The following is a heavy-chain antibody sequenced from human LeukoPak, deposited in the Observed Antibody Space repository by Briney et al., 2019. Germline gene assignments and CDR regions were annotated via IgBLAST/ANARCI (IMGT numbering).Heavy chain of an antibody. D-gene: IGHD1-7*01. V-gene: IGHV4-38-2*01. CDR1: GYSISSGYY. J-gene: IGHJ4*02. CDR2: IYHSGST. CDR3: ARSISTTGTDY. Sequence: SETLSLTCAVSGYSISSGYYWAWIRQPPGKGLEWIGSIYHSGSTYYNPSLKCRVTISVDTSKNQFSLRLSSVTAADTAMYYCARSISTTGTDYWGQGTLVTVSS.